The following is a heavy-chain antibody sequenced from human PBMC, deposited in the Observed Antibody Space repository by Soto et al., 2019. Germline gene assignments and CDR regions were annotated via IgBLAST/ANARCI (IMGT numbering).Heavy chain of an antibody. D-gene: IGHD3-10*01. CDR2: IYYSGST. J-gene: IGHJ4*02. Sequence: SETLSLTCTVSGGSISSGGYYWSWIRQHPGKGLEWIGYIYYSGSTYYNPSLKSRVTISVDTSKNQFSLKLSSVTAADTAVYYCARDWNMVRGVIGWGQGTLVTVSS. CDR3: ARDWNMVRGVIG. V-gene: IGHV4-31*03. CDR1: GGSISSGGYY.